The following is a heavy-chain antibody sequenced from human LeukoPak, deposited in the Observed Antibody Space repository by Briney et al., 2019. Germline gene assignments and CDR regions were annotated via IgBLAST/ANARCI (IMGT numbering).Heavy chain of an antibody. V-gene: IGHV3-30*02. Sequence: GGSLRLSCAASGFIFSNYAMQWVRQAPGMGLEWVAFTRYDGGNTYYADSVKGRFTISRDNSKNTLFLQMNSLRAEDTAVYYCAKDGGGWLQLSFDYWGQGTLVTVSS. CDR2: TRYDGGNT. D-gene: IGHD5-24*01. J-gene: IGHJ4*02. CDR1: GFIFSNYA. CDR3: AKDGGGWLQLSFDY.